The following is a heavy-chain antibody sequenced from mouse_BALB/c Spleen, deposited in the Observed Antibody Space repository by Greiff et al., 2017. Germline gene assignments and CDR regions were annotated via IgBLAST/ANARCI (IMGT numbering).Heavy chain of an antibody. CDR3: TRVANSWFAY. V-gene: IGHV1-5*01. D-gene: IGHD1-1*01. J-gene: IGHJ3*01. CDR1: GYSFTSYW. CDR2: IYPGNSDT. Sequence: EVQGVESVTVLARPGASVKMSCKASGYSFTSYWMHWVKQRPGQGLEWIGAIYPGNSDTSYNQKFKGKAKLTAVTSASTAYMELSSLTNEDSAVYYCTRVANSWFAYWGQGTLVTVSA.